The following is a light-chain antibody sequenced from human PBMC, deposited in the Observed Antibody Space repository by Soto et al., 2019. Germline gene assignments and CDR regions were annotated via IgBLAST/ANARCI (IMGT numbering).Light chain of an antibody. J-gene: IGKJ1*01. CDR1: QSISSW. Sequence: DIQMTQSPSTLSASVGDRVTITCRASQSISSWLAWYQQKPGKAPKLLIYDASSLESGVPSRFSGSGSGTEFTLTISSLQPDDFATYYCQETFGQGTKVDNK. V-gene: IGKV1-5*01. CDR3: QET. CDR2: DAS.